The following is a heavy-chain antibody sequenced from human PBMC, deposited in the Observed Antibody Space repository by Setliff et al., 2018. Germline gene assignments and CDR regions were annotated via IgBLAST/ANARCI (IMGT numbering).Heavy chain of an antibody. D-gene: IGHD4-17*01. CDR1: GGSISGYY. CDR3: AQDRSTVTPSFSYYMDV. Sequence: SETLSLTCTVSGGSISGYYWTWIRQPAGKGLEWIGRMYGNSNYNPSLKSRVTMSIDTSKNQVSLVLTSVTAADTALYYCAQDRSTVTPSFSYYMDVWGKGAAVTVSS. V-gene: IGHV4-4*07. CDR2: MYGNS. J-gene: IGHJ6*03.